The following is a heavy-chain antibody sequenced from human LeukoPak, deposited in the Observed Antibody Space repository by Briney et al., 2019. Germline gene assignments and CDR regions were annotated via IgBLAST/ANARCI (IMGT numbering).Heavy chain of an antibody. CDR2: INHSGST. V-gene: IGHV4-34*01. J-gene: IGHJ6*03. D-gene: IGHD1-1*01. Sequence: SGTLSLSCAVYGGSFSGYYWSWIRQPPGKGLEWIGEINHSGSTNYNPSLKSRVTISVDTSKNQFSLKLSSVTAADTAVYYCARVPRPQGYYYMDVWGKGTTVTVSS. CDR1: GGSFSGYY. CDR3: ARVPRPQGYYYMDV.